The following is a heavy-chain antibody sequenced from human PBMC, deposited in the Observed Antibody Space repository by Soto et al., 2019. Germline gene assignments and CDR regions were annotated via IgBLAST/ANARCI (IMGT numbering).Heavy chain of an antibody. D-gene: IGHD4-4*01. CDR3: ARAPTTVTTGNYYYGMDV. V-gene: IGHV1-69*13. CDR2: IIPIFGTA. CDR1: GGTFSSYA. J-gene: IGHJ6*02. Sequence: SVKVSCKASGGTFSSYAISWVRQAPGQGLEWMGGIIPIFGTANYAQKFQGRVTITADESTSTAYMELSSLSSVTAADTAVYYCARAPTTVTTGNYYYGMDVWGQGTTVTVSS.